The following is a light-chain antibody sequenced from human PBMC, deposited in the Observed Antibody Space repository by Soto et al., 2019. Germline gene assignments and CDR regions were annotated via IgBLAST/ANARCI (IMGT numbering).Light chain of an antibody. CDR3: QRYNNWPLT. CDR2: DTS. CDR1: PRFSSSY. J-gene: IGKJ4*01. V-gene: IGKV3-15*01. Sequence: EIVLTQSPGTLSLHPGERATLSCRASPRFSSSYLAWYQQKPGQAPRLVIYDTSTGATGVPARFSGSRSGTEFTLPINSLQSEDFAVYYCQRYNNWPLTFGGGTKV.